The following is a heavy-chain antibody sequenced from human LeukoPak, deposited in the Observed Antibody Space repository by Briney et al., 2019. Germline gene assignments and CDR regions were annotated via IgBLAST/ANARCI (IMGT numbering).Heavy chain of an antibody. CDR3: AREGETITIFGVVIEYYFDY. J-gene: IGHJ4*02. D-gene: IGHD3-3*01. V-gene: IGHV3-7*01. CDR2: GXEK. Sequence: GXEKYYVDSVKGRFTISRDNAKNSLYLQMNSLRAEDTAVYYCAREGETITIFGVVIEYYFDYWGQGTLVTVSS.